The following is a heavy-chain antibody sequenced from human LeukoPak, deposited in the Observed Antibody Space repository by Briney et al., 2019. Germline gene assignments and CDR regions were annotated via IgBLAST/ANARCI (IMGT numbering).Heavy chain of an antibody. V-gene: IGHV3-64D*06. CDR1: GFTFSSYV. Sequence: GGSLRLSCSASGFTFSSYVMHWVRQAPGKGLEYVSAISSNGGSTYYADSVKGRFTISRDNSKNTLYLQMNSLRVEDTAVYFSLRRHGRGTYSGHDLSRSYYGMDVWGQGTTVTVSS. D-gene: IGHD5-12*01. CDR2: ISSNGGST. J-gene: IGHJ6*02. CDR3: LRRHGRGTYSGHDLSRSYYGMDV.